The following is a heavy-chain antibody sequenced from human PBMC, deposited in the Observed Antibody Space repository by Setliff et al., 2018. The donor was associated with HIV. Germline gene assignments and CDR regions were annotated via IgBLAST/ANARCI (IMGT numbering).Heavy chain of an antibody. D-gene: IGHD3-3*01. CDR3: ARDVYFTFSREVIRHYLDV. J-gene: IGHJ6*03. CDR1: GGTFTRNC. CDR2: ILPFFDTA. Sequence: GASVKVSCKVSGGTFTRNCISWVRQAPGQGLEWMGGILPFFDTANYAQKFQGRVTITADESTSTVHMELSSLTSEDTAVYYSARDVYFTFSREVIRHYLDVWGKGTTVTVSS. V-gene: IGHV1-69*13.